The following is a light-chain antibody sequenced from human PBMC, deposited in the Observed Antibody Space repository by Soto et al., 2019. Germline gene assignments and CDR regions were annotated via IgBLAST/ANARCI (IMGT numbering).Light chain of an antibody. CDR3: SSYVGSGTYVV. Sequence: QSVLTQPASVSGSPGQSITISGTGTSSDVGTYNLVSWYQQRPGNAPKLMIYEGNKRPSGVSNRFSGSKSGNTASLTISGLQAEDEGDYYCSSYVGSGTYVVFGGGTKLTVL. CDR2: EGN. J-gene: IGLJ2*01. V-gene: IGLV2-23*01. CDR1: SSDVGTYNL.